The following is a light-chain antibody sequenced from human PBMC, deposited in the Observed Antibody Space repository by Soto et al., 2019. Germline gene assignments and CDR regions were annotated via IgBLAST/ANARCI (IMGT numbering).Light chain of an antibody. V-gene: IGLV1-40*01. CDR2: ANT. J-gene: IGLJ1*01. CDR3: QSYDSSLSGYV. Sequence: QCALTQPPSLSGAPGQRVTISCTGSISNIGAGYDVHWYQQLPGTAPKLLIYANTNRPSGVPGRFSGSKSGTSASLAITGLQAEDEADYYCQSYDSSLSGYVFGTGTKVTVL. CDR1: ISNIGAGYD.